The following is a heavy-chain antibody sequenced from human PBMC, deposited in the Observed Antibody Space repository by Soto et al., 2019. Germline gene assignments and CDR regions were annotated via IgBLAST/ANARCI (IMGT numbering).Heavy chain of an antibody. J-gene: IGHJ3*02. Sequence: SVKVSCKASGGTFSSYAISWVRQAPGQGLEWMGGIIPIFGTANYAQKFQGRVTITADKSTSTAYMELSSLRSEDTAVYYCASPSPYYYDRPSDAFEIWGQGTMVTVSS. CDR3: ASPSPYYYDRPSDAFEI. CDR2: IIPIFGTA. V-gene: IGHV1-69*06. D-gene: IGHD3-10*02. CDR1: GGTFSSYA.